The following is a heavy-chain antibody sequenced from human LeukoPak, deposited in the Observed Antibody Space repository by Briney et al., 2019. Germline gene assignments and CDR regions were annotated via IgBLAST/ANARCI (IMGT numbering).Heavy chain of an antibody. CDR2: VKGDEIST. J-gene: IGHJ5*02. V-gene: IGHV3-74*01. CDR3: VKGGSSSHNWFDP. CDR1: GFTFTDFW. Sequence: GGSLRLSCAASGFTFTDFWMHWVRQAPGGGLVWVSRVKGDEISTLYADSVKGRFTISRDNSRTTLYLQMHSLRIEDTAVYYCVKGGSSSHNWFDPWGQGILVTVSS. D-gene: IGHD6-13*01.